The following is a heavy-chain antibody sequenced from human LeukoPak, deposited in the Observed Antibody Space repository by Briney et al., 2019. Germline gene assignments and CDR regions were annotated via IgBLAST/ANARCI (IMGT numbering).Heavy chain of an antibody. CDR2: IYYGGNS. CDR1: GGSISSNNYY. Sequence: SETLSLTCTVSGGSISSNNYYWGWIRQPPGKGLEWLGSIYYGGNSYYNPSLKTRVTISVDTSQNQFSLKLSSVTAADTAVYYCARAPYYDFWSGPMAKTRFDPWGQGTLVTVSS. CDR3: ARAPYYDFWSGPMAKTRFDP. D-gene: IGHD3-3*01. V-gene: IGHV4-39*01. J-gene: IGHJ5*02.